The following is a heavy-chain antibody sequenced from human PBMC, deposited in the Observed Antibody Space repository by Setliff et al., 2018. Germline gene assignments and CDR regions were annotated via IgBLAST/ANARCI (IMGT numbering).Heavy chain of an antibody. CDR3: AKDRGRGGWHMNFDS. J-gene: IGHJ4*02. Sequence: KPSETLSLTCTVSGGSISSYYWSWIRQPPGKGLEWIGYIYYSGSTNYNPSLKSRVTISVDTSKNQFSLKLSSVTAADTGLYYCAKDRGRGGWHMNFDSWGQGTLVTVSS. CDR2: IYYSGST. CDR1: GGSISSYY. D-gene: IGHD6-19*01. V-gene: IGHV4-59*01.